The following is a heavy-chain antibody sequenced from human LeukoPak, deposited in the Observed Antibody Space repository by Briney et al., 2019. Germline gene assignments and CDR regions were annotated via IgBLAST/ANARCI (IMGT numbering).Heavy chain of an antibody. Sequence: GGSLRLSCAASGFTFSSYGMHWVRQAPAKGLEWVAFIRYDGSNKYYADSVKGRFTISRDNSKNTLYLQMNSLRAEDTAVYYCAKDGPPPRMTAYYYDSSGPLHWGQGTLVTVSS. CDR1: GFTFSSYG. V-gene: IGHV3-30*02. D-gene: IGHD3-22*01. CDR3: AKDGPPPRMTAYYYDSSGPLH. J-gene: IGHJ1*01. CDR2: IRYDGSNK.